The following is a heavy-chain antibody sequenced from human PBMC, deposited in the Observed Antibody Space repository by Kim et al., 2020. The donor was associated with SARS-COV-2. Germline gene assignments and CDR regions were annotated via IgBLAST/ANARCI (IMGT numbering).Heavy chain of an antibody. V-gene: IGHV3-49*03. CDR1: GFTFGDYA. J-gene: IGHJ6*02. D-gene: IGHD3-10*01. CDR2: IRRKAYGGTT. Sequence: GGSLRLSCTASGFTFGDYAMSWFRQAPGKGLEWVGFIRRKAYGGTTEYAASVKGRFTISRDDSKSIAYLQMNSLKTEDTAVYYCTRDRPTMVRGYRPTKQLYYYYGMDVWGQGTTVTVSS. CDR3: TRDRPTMVRGYRPTKQLYYYYGMDV.